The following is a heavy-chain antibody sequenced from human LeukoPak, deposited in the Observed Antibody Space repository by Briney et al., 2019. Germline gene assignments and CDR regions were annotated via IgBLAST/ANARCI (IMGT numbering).Heavy chain of an antibody. Sequence: SETLSLTCTVSGGAISSYYWSWIRQPSGKGLEWIGYIYYSGGTKYNPSLMSRVTISVDRAQSQFSLSLSSATAADTAVYYCARDGLYDSSGYYMDSWGQGTLVIVSS. CDR2: IYYSGGT. J-gene: IGHJ4*02. D-gene: IGHD3-22*01. CDR3: ARDGLYDSSGYYMDS. CDR1: GGAISSYY. V-gene: IGHV4-59*01.